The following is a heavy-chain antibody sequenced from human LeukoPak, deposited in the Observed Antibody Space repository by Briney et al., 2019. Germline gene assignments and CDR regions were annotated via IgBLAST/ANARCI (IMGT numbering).Heavy chain of an antibody. CDR3: AKGHYFDY. V-gene: IGHV4-39*01. CDR1: GGSISSSSYY. CDR2: IYYSGST. Sequence: PSETLSLTCTVSGGSISSSSYYWGWMRQPPGKGLEWIGSIYYSGSTYYNPSLKSRVTISVDTSKNQFSLKLSSVTAADTAVYYCAKGHYFDYWGQGTLVTVSS. J-gene: IGHJ4*02.